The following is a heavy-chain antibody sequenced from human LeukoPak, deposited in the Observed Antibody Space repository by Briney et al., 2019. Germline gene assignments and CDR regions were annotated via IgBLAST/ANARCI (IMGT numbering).Heavy chain of an antibody. D-gene: IGHD6-13*01. CDR3: AKAGSSSWYLDY. V-gene: IGHV3-23*01. CDR2: VSGSGDGSAGIT. J-gene: IGHJ4*02. CDR1: GFTFSTYA. Sequence: SGGSLRLSCAASGFTFSTYAMSWARQAPGKGLEWVSAVSGSGDGSAGITYYADSVEGRFTISRDNSKNTLFLQMNSLRGDDTAIYYCAKAGSSSWYLDYWGQGTLVTVSS.